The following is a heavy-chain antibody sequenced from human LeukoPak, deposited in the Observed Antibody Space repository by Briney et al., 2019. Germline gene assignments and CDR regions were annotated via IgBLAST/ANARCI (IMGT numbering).Heavy chain of an antibody. CDR2: INSDGIIT. J-gene: IGHJ5*02. CDR3: ARTLYSSSWFDP. D-gene: IGHD6-13*01. V-gene: IGHV3-74*01. Sequence: GGSLRLSCAASGFTFSAYWMHWVRQAPGKGLVWVSRINSDGIITSYADSVKGRFTISRDNAKNTLYLQMNSLRAEDTAVYYCARTLYSSSWFDPWGQGTLVTVSS. CDR1: GFTFSAYW.